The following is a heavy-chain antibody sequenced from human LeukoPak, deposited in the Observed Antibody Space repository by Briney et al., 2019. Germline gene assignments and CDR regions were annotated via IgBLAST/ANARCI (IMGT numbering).Heavy chain of an antibody. CDR3: ARGDEGSGYDYYGWFDP. J-gene: IGHJ5*02. D-gene: IGHD5-12*01. CDR1: GGSIGSGVYY. CDR2: IYYSGST. V-gene: IGHV4-30-4*01. Sequence: SETLSLTCTVSGGSIGSGVYYWSWIRQPPGKGLEWIGYIYYSGSTYYNPSLKRRVTISVDTSKNQFSLKLSSVTAADTAVYYCARGDEGSGYDYYGWFDPWGQGTLVTVSS.